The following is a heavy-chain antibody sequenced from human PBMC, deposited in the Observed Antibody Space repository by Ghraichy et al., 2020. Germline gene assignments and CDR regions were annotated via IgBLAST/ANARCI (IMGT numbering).Heavy chain of an antibody. D-gene: IGHD4-23*01. Sequence: GGSLRLSCVGSGFTFGGYGMNWVRQSPGKGLEWVSYITSSSRRIFYADSVKGQFTISRDNAKNSLSLQMNSLRDEDTAVYYCARGSRVVRFFYYDGMDVWGQGTTVTVSS. V-gene: IGHV3-48*02. J-gene: IGHJ6*02. CDR3: ARGSRVVRFFYYDGMDV. CDR2: ITSSSRRI. CDR1: GFTFGGYG.